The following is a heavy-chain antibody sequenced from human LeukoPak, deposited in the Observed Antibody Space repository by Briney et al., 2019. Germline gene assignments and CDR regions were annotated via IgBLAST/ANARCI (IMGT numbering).Heavy chain of an antibody. Sequence: SETLSLTCTVSGGSISSYYWSWIRQPPGKGLEWIGYIYYSGSTNYNPSLKSRVTISVDTSKNQFSLKLSSVTAADTAVYYCARAPLYGGHADWFDPWGQGALVTVSS. CDR1: GGSISSYY. J-gene: IGHJ5*02. CDR3: ARAPLYGGHADWFDP. CDR2: IYYSGST. D-gene: IGHD4-23*01. V-gene: IGHV4-59*01.